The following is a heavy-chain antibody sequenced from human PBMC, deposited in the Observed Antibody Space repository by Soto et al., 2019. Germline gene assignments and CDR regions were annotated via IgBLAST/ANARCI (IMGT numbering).Heavy chain of an antibody. J-gene: IGHJ6*02. CDR3: ARDQGGYSGYDDYYYGMDV. Sequence: QVQLVQSGAEVKKPGSSVKVSCKASGGTFSSYAISWVRQAPGQGLEWMGGIIPIFGTANYAQKFQGRVTITADKSTRTAYMELSSLRSEDTAVYYCARDQGGYSGYDDYYYGMDVWGQGTTVTVSS. CDR1: GGTFSSYA. V-gene: IGHV1-69*06. CDR2: IIPIFGTA. D-gene: IGHD5-12*01.